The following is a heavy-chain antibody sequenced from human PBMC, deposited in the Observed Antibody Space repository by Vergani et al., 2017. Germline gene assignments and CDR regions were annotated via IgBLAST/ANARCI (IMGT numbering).Heavy chain of an antibody. J-gene: IGHJ4*02. CDR3: ARRGVGYYGSGREWDY. V-gene: IGHV5-51*01. CDR2: IYPCDSDT. Sequence: EVQLVQSGAEVKTPGESLKLSCKGSGYSFTSYWNGWVRQMPGKGLEWMGIIYPCDSDTRYSPSFQGQVTIPADKSISTAYLQWSSLKASDTAMYYCARRGVGYYGSGREWDYWGQGTLVTVSS. CDR1: GYSFTSYW. D-gene: IGHD3-10*01.